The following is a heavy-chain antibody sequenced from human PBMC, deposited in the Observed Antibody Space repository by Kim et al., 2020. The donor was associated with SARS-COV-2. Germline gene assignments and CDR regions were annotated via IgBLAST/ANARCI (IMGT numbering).Heavy chain of an antibody. CDR1: GDSVSSNSAA. J-gene: IGHJ6*03. CDR2: TYYRSKWYN. V-gene: IGHV6-1*01. CDR3: VRATPDRSSWYEYYYYYMGV. D-gene: IGHD6-13*01. Sequence: SQTPSLTCAISGDSVSSNSAAWNWIRQSPSRGLEWLGRTYYRSKWYNDYAVSVKSRITINPDTSKNQFSLQLNSVTPEDTAVYYCVRATPDRSSWYEYYYYYMGVWGKGTTVSVSS.